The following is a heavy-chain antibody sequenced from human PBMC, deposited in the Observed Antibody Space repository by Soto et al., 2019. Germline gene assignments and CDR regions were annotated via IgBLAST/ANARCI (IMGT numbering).Heavy chain of an antibody. V-gene: IGHV4-39*01. Sequence: SETLSLTCTVSGDSIGTTHSYWAWIRQSPGKGLEWIGNIHYSGSTYYMPSLRSRVTLSVDTSKNQFSLRLTSVTAEDTAAYYCARHEGNGNVWPLDYWGQGILVTVAS. CDR1: GDSIGTTHSY. CDR3: ARHEGNGNVWPLDY. D-gene: IGHD2-8*01. CDR2: IHYSGST. J-gene: IGHJ4*02.